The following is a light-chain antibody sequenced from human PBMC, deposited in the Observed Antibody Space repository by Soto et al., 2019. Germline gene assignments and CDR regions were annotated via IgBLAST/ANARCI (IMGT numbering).Light chain of an antibody. J-gene: IGKJ4*01. CDR1: QDIADY. V-gene: IGKV1-33*01. CDR2: DAS. CDR3: QQSEALVLS. Sequence: DIQMTQSPSSLSASVGDRVTITGQASQDIADYLHWYQQKPRKATRLLIYDASNLETGGPSRLSGSGSGTDFSFNIRCLQPEDIATYYCQQSEALVLSFGGGTKVEIK.